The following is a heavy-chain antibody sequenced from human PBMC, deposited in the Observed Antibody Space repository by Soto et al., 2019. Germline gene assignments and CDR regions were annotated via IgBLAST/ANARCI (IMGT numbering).Heavy chain of an antibody. V-gene: IGHV1-2*02. J-gene: IGHJ6*02. CDR1: GYTFSDYH. CDR2: IYPNTGGT. Sequence: QVQLVQSGAEVKNPGASVKVSCKASGYTFSDYHMHWVRQAPGQGLEWMGWIYPNTGGTSYAQKFQGRVTMTRDTSIRTAYMELSRLRSDDTAVYYCAKEMQRGMDVWVQGTMVTVSS. CDR3: AKEMQRGMDV.